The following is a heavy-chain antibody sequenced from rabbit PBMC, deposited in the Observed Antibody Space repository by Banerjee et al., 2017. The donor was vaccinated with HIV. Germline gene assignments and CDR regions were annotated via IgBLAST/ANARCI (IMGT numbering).Heavy chain of an antibody. D-gene: IGHD6-1*01. J-gene: IGHJ4*01. Sequence: QEQLEESGGDLVKPGASLTLTCTASGFSFSSSYWICWVRQAPGKGLEWIACMDGGSSVSTYYASWAKGRFTISKTSSTTVTLQMTSLTAADTATYFCARDDADGNSYLKLWGPGTLVTVS. CDR2: MDGGSSVST. CDR1: GFSFSSSYW. V-gene: IGHV1S45*01. CDR3: ARDDADGNSYLKL.